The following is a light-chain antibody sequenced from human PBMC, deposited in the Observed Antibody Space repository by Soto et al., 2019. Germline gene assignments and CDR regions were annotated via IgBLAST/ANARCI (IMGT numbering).Light chain of an antibody. CDR1: SGSIASNY. CDR2: EDN. Sequence: NFMLTQPHSVSESPGKTVTISCTRSSGSIASNYVQWYQQRPRSAPTTVIYEDNQRPSGVPDRFSGSIDSSSNSASLTISGLKNEDEADYYCQYYDSSNVVFGGGTKLTVL. CDR3: QYYDSSNVV. V-gene: IGLV6-57*04. J-gene: IGLJ2*01.